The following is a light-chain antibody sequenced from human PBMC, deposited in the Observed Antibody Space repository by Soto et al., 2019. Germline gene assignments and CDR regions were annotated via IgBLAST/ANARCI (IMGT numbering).Light chain of an antibody. CDR3: ATWDDSLNGVV. CDR1: SSNIGAPYD. V-gene: IGLV1-40*01. Sequence: QSVLTQPPSVSGAPGQRVTISCTGSSSNIGAPYDVHWYQQLPGTAPKLLIFSNDERPSGVPDRFSGSKSGTSASLAISGLQSDDEADYYCATWDDSLNGVVFGGGTKVTVL. J-gene: IGLJ2*01. CDR2: SND.